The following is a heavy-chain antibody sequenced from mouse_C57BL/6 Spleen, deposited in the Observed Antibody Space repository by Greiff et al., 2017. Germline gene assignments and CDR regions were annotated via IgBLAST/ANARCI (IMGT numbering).Heavy chain of an antibody. Sequence: VQLQQSGAELVRPGASVKLSCTASGFNIKDDYMHWVKQRPEQGLEWIGWIDPENGDTEYASKFQGKATITADTSSNTAYLQLSSLTSEDTAVYYCTVLLYGNYGHYCAVGYWGQGTSVTVSS. D-gene: IGHD2-1*01. CDR3: TVLLYGNYGHYCAVGY. J-gene: IGHJ4*01. CDR1: GFNIKDDY. V-gene: IGHV14-4*01. CDR2: IDPENGDT.